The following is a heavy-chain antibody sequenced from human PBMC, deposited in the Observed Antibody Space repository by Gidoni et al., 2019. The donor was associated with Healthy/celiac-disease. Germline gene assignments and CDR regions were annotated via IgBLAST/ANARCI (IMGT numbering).Heavy chain of an antibody. D-gene: IGHD2-15*01. CDR3: ARDLEVVVAATPYYYYGMDV. J-gene: IGHJ6*02. CDR2: ISAYNGNT. Sequence: QVQLVQSGAEVKKPGASVKVSCKASGYTFTSYGLSWVRQAPGQGLEWMGWISAYNGNTNYAQKLQGRVTMTTDTSTSTAYMELRSLRSDDTAVYYCARDLEVVVAATPYYYYGMDVWGQGTTVTVSS. V-gene: IGHV1-18*01. CDR1: GYTFTSYG.